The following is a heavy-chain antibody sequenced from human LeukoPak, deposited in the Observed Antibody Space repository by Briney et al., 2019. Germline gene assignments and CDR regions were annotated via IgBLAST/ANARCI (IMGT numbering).Heavy chain of an antibody. Sequence: SQTLSLTCTVSGGSISSGGYYWSWIRQHPGKGLEWIGYIYYSGSTYYNPPLKSRVTISVDTSKNQFSLKLSSVTAADTAVYYCARGDPDFVVVPAATFDYWGQGTLVTVSS. CDR2: IYYSGST. D-gene: IGHD2-2*01. CDR3: ARGDPDFVVVPAATFDY. CDR1: GGSISSGGYY. J-gene: IGHJ4*02. V-gene: IGHV4-31*03.